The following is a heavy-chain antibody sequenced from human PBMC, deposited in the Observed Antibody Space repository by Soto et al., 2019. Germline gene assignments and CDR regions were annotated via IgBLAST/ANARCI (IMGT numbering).Heavy chain of an antibody. D-gene: IGHD5-12*01. Sequence: QVQLVQSGAEVKKPGSSVKVSCKASGGTFSSYAISWVRQAPGQGLEWMGGIIPIFGTANYAQKFQGRVTITADESTSTAYMELSSLRSEDTTVYYCARGPPGYSGNYYDMDVWGQGTTVTVSS. CDR3: ARGPPGYSGNYYDMDV. CDR2: IIPIFGTA. J-gene: IGHJ6*02. CDR1: GGTFSSYA. V-gene: IGHV1-69*01.